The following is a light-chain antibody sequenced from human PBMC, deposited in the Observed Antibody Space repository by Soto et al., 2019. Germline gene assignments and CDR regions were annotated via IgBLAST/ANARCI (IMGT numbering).Light chain of an antibody. CDR2: DTT. CDR1: DGPVTSNHY. CDR3: LLAYSGGRV. V-gene: IGLV7-46*01. J-gene: IGLJ2*01. Sequence: QAVVTQEPSLTVSPGGTVTLTCGSSDGPVTSNHYPYWYQQRPGQVPRTLIYDTTNRQSWAPARFSGSLVGVKAALTLSGAQPEDEADYFCLLAYSGGRVFGGGTKLTVL.